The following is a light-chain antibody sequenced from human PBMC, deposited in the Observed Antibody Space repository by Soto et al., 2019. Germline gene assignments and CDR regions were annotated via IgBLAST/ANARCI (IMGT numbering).Light chain of an antibody. Sequence: DIQLTQSPSFLSASVGDRVTITCRASQGISSYLAWYQQKPVKAPKLLIYVASTLQSGVPSRFSGSGSGTAFILTISSLQPEDSATYYCQQFNGYPLTFGGGTKVEIK. CDR3: QQFNGYPLT. V-gene: IGKV1-9*01. CDR2: VAS. J-gene: IGKJ4*01. CDR1: QGISSY.